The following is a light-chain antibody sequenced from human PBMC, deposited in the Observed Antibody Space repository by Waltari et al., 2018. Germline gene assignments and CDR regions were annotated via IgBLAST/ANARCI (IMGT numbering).Light chain of an antibody. CDR1: SSDVGGYNY. Sequence: QSALTQPASVSGSPGQSITISCTGTSSDVGGYNYVSWYQQYPGEVPKLMIYDVVKLPLVVSNRFSCSKSGNTASLTISGLQAGDEADYYCSSYTSSSTYVFGTGTQVTVL. V-gene: IGLV2-14*01. CDR2: DVV. J-gene: IGLJ1*01. CDR3: SSYTSSSTYV.